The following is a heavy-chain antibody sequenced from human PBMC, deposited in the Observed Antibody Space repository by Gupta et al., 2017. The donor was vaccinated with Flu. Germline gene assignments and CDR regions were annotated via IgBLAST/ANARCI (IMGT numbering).Heavy chain of an antibody. Sequence: WSWIRQPPGMGLEWIGFIYYSGSTYYNPSLKSRVAMSVDTSKNQFSLKLSSVTAADTAVYYCARVSYYGSGSYYEHDYWGQGTLVTVSS. CDR2: IYYSGST. CDR3: ARVSYYGSGSYYEHDY. D-gene: IGHD3-10*01. V-gene: IGHV4-59*01. J-gene: IGHJ4*02.